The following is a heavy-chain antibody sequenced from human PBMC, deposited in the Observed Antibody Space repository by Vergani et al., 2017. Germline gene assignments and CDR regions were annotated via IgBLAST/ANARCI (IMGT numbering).Heavy chain of an antibody. CDR2: IYYSGST. CDR3: ARAPDYSWIFDY. J-gene: IGHJ4*02. CDR1: GGSISSYY. V-gene: IGHV4-59*01. Sequence: QVQLQESGPGLVKPSETLSLTCTVPGGSISSYYWSWIRQPPGKGLEWIGYIYYSGSTNDNPSLKSRVTISVDTAKNQFSLKLSSVTAADTAVYYCARAPDYSWIFDYWGQGTLVTVSS. D-gene: IGHD4-11*01.